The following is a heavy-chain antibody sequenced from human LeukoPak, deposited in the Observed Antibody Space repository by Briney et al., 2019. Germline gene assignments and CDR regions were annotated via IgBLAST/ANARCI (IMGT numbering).Heavy chain of an antibody. D-gene: IGHD5-12*01. V-gene: IGHV3-21*01. Sequence: GGSLRLSCAASGFTFSSYSMNWVRQAPGKGLEWVSSISSSSSYIYYADSVKGRFTISRDNAKNSLYLQMNSLRAEDTAVYYCAKGGGYEAQYYYYYLDVWGKGTTVTISS. CDR1: GFTFSSYS. CDR3: AKGGGYEAQYYYYYLDV. CDR2: ISSSSSYI. J-gene: IGHJ6*03.